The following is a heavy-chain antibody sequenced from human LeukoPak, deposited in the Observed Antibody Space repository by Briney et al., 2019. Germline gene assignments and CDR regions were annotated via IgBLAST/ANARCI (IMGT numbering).Heavy chain of an antibody. CDR2: IYHSGST. CDR1: GGSISSGGYY. V-gene: IGHV4-30-2*01. J-gene: IGHJ4*02. CDR3: ARRFGYSYGYDDC. D-gene: IGHD5-18*01. Sequence: SETLSLTCTVSGGSISSGGYYWSWIRQPPGKGLEWIGYIYHSGSTYYNPSLKSRVTISIDTSKNQFSLKLSSVTAADTAVYYCARRFGYSYGYDDCWGQGTLVTVSS.